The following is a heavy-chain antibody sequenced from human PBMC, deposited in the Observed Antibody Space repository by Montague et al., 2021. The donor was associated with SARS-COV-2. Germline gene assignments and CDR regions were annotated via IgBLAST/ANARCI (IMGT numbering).Heavy chain of an antibody. D-gene: IGHD1-14*01. CDR2: IFHNGDS. J-gene: IGHJ4*02. Sequence: SETLSLTCLVSGGTISTDNLYWYWAWIRQPPGKGLEWIGSIFHNGDSYYNPSLNTRVTISIDTSRNHFSLSLTSVTAPDTAVYYCARHASNRRAAVDYFDYWGQGTPVTVSS. V-gene: IGHV4-39*01. CDR1: GGTISTDNLYWY. CDR3: ARHASNRRAAVDYFDY.